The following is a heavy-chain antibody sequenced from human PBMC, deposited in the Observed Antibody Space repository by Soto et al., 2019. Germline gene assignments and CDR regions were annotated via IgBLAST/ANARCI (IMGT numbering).Heavy chain of an antibody. Sequence: SETLFLTCAVSGGSFTSNNWWTWVRQPPGQGLEWIGEIYRTGSTNYNQSLKSRVTISLDKSEKQISLKVTSLTAADTAVYYCASRDPGTSVDYWGQGTLVTVSS. CDR3: ASRDPGTSVDY. J-gene: IGHJ4*02. D-gene: IGHD1-7*01. V-gene: IGHV4-4*02. CDR2: IYRTGST. CDR1: GGSFTSNNW.